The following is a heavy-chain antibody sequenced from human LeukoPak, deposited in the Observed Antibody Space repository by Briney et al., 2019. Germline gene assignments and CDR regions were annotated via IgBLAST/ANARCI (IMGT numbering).Heavy chain of an antibody. J-gene: IGHJ6*03. Sequence: GASVKVSCKASGYTFNMYAMTWVRQAPGQGLEWMGWISAYNGNTNYAEKFQGRVTMTTDTSTSTVYMELRSLRSDDTAMYYCARFEGNGIYGSGRHYYMDVWGQGTTVAVSS. D-gene: IGHD1-26*01. V-gene: IGHV1-18*01. CDR1: GYTFNMYA. CDR2: ISAYNGNT. CDR3: ARFEGNGIYGSGRHYYMDV.